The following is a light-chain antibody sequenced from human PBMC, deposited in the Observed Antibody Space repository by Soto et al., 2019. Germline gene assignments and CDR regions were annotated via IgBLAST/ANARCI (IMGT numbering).Light chain of an antibody. CDR3: QQRSNWPPENT. Sequence: EIVLTQSPGTLSLSPGERATLSCRASQSVSSSYLAWYQQKPGQAPRLLIYGASSRATGIPDRFSGSGSGTDFTLTISSLEPEDFAVYYCQQRSNWPPENTFGQGTKLEIK. V-gene: IGKV3D-20*02. CDR1: QSVSSSY. J-gene: IGKJ2*01. CDR2: GAS.